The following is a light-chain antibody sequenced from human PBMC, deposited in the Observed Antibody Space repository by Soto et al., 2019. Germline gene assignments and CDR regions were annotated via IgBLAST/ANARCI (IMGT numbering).Light chain of an antibody. Sequence: EIVMTQSPATLSVSPGERVTLSCRAGHSISSNLAWYQQKAGQAPRLLIHGASTRATETPARFSGSGSGTEFTLTISSLQSEDFAVYYCQQYNNWPYTFCQGTKLDIK. CDR1: HSISSN. CDR3: QQYNNWPYT. CDR2: GAS. J-gene: IGKJ2*01. V-gene: IGKV3-15*01.